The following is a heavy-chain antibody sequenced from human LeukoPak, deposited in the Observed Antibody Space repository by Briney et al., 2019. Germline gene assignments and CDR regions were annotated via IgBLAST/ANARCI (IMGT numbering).Heavy chain of an antibody. CDR1: GYTFTNYF. J-gene: IGHJ3*02. D-gene: IGHD1-14*01. V-gene: IGHV1-46*01. CDR3: ARDARTGAFDI. CDR2: INPSGGST. Sequence: SVKVSCKASGYTFTNYFMHWVRQAPGQGLEWMGIINPSGGSTSYAQKFQGSVIMTRDTSTSTVYMELSSLRSEDTAVYYCARDARTGAFDIWGQGTMVTVSS.